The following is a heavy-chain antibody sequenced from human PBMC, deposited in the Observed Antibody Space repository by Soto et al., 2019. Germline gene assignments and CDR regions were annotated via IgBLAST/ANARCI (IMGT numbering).Heavy chain of an antibody. CDR1: GFTFSSYG. Sequence: QVQLVESGGGVFQPGRSLRLSCAASGFTFSSYGMHWVRQAPGKGLEWVAVISYDGSNKYYADSVKGRFTISRDNSKNTLYLQMNSLRAEDTAVYYCAKSEGDSSGWYTPFDYWGQGTLVTVSS. D-gene: IGHD6-19*01. J-gene: IGHJ4*02. CDR3: AKSEGDSSGWYTPFDY. CDR2: ISYDGSNK. V-gene: IGHV3-30*18.